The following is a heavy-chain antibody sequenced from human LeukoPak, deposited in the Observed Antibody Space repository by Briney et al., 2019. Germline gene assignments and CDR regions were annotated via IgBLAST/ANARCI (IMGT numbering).Heavy chain of an antibody. V-gene: IGHV4-34*01. CDR3: ARLPGDY. CDR2: INHSGST. CDR1: GGSFSGYY. Sequence: SETLSLTCAVYGGSFSGYYWSWIRQPPGKGLEWIGEINHSGSTNYNPSLKSRVTISVDTSKNQFSLKLSSVTAADTAVYYCARLPGDYWGQGTLVTASS. J-gene: IGHJ4*02.